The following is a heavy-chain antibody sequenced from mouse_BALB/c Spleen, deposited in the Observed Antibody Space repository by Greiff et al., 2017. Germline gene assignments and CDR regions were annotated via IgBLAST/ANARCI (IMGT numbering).Heavy chain of an antibody. V-gene: IGHV14-3*02. Sequence: VLLQQSGAELVKPGASVKLSCTASGFNIKDTYMPWVKQSPDQGLEWIGRIDPANGNTNYDPNFQGKATITADTSSNTAYLQLSSLTSEDTAVYYCARAYYGSYYYAMDYWGQGTSVTVSS. CDR3: ARAYYGSYYYAMDY. J-gene: IGHJ4*01. CDR1: GFNIKDTY. D-gene: IGHD1-1*02. CDR2: IDPANGNT.